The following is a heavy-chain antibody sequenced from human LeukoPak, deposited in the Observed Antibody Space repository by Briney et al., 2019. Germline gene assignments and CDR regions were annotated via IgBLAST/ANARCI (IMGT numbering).Heavy chain of an antibody. Sequence: GGSLRLSCAASGFTFSSYGMHWVRQAPGKGLEWVAVIWYDGSNKYYADSVKGRFTISRDNSKNTLYLQMNSLRAEDTAVYYCARPLTYYHDSSGYYSWGGFDYWGQGTLVIVSS. CDR1: GFTFSSYG. J-gene: IGHJ4*02. D-gene: IGHD3-22*01. CDR2: IWYDGSNK. V-gene: IGHV3-33*01. CDR3: ARPLTYYHDSSGYYSWGGFDY.